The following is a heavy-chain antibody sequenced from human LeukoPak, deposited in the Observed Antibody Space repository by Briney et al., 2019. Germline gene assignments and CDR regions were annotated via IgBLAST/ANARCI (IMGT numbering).Heavy chain of an antibody. CDR2: IRYDGSNK. J-gene: IGHJ4*02. V-gene: IGHV3-30*02. CDR3: AKDGYDDFWSGYYGY. D-gene: IGHD3-3*01. CDR1: GFTFSSYG. Sequence: GGSLRLSCVASGFTFSSYGMHWVRQAPGKGLEWVAFIRYDGSNKYYADSVKGRFTISRDNSKNTLYLQMNSLRAEDTAVYYCAKDGYDDFWSGYYGYWGQGTLVTVS.